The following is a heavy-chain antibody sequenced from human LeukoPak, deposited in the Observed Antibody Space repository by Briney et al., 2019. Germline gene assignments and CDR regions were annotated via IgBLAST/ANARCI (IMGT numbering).Heavy chain of an antibody. Sequence: ASVKVSCKASGYTFTSYDINWVRQATGQGLEWMGWMNPNSGNTGYAQKFQGRVTITADESTSTAYMELSSLRSEDTAVYYCARSRSGYYYGSGDWFDPWGQGTLVTVSS. V-gene: IGHV1-8*01. J-gene: IGHJ5*02. D-gene: IGHD3-10*01. CDR2: MNPNSGNT. CDR1: GYTFTSYD. CDR3: ARSRSGYYYGSGDWFDP.